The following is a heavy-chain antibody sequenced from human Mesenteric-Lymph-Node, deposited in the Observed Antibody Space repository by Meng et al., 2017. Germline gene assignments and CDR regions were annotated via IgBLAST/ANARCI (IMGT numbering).Heavy chain of an antibody. V-gene: IGHV4-4*02. J-gene: IGHJ4*02. CDR2: FFHSGIT. Sequence: QVRLQASGPGLVKPSGTLSLTCAVSGGSISWGTWWSWVRQPPGKGLQWIGEFFHSGITNYNPSLKSRATISVDTSKNHFSLELSSVTAADTTVYYCTKNGAYSLEYWGQGALVTVSS. CDR1: GGSISWGTW. CDR3: TKNGAYSLEY. D-gene: IGHD2-15*01.